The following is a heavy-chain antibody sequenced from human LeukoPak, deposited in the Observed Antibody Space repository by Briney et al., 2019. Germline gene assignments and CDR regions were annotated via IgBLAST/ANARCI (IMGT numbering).Heavy chain of an antibody. CDR3: ATGYCSSTSCYGFDY. CDR2: IIPIFGIA. CDR1: GGTFSSYA. Sequence: SVKVSCKASGGTFSSYAISWVRQAPGQGLEWMGGIIPIFGIANYAQKFQGRVTITTDESTSTAYMELSSLRSEDTAVYYCATGYCSSTSCYGFDYWGQGTLVTVSS. J-gene: IGHJ4*02. V-gene: IGHV1-69*05. D-gene: IGHD2-2*01.